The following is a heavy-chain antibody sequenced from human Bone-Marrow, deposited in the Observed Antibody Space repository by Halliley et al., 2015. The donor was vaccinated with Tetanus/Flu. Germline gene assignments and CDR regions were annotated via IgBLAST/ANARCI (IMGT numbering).Heavy chain of an antibody. V-gene: IGHV3-30-3*01. J-gene: IGHJ4*02. CDR3: ACVYGDHGPFDY. Sequence: LDWVALISYDGNKKEYADSVKGRFTISRDNSKNTFFLQMNNVITADPGLYFCACVYGDHGPFDYWGQGTLVTASS. CDR2: ISYDGNKK. D-gene: IGHD4-17*01.